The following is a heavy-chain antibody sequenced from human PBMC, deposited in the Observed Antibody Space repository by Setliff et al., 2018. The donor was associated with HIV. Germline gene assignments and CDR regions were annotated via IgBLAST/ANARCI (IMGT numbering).Heavy chain of an antibody. V-gene: IGHV3-7*01. J-gene: IGHJ3*01. D-gene: IGHD3-22*01. CDR1: GFTFSTYW. Sequence: GGSLRLSCAASGFTFSTYWMTWVRQAPGKGLEWVAKINQDGSEKHYVDSVKGRFTISRDNAENSLYLQMNSLRAEDTAVYYCATGYFYDSALKGVLDVWGRGTMVTVS. CDR2: INQDGSEK. CDR3: ATGYFYDSALKGVLDV.